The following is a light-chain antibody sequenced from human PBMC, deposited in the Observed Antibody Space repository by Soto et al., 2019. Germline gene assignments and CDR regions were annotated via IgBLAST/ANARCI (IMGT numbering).Light chain of an antibody. CDR1: QGISRF. CDR2: AAS. Sequence: DIQMTQSPSSVSASVGDRVTITCRASQGISRFLAWYQQKSGQAPKFLIYAASSLQSGVLSRFSGSGSGTDFPLTISSLQPEDFATYYCQQTNSFPYTFGQGTKVEIK. V-gene: IGKV1-12*01. J-gene: IGKJ2*01. CDR3: QQTNSFPYT.